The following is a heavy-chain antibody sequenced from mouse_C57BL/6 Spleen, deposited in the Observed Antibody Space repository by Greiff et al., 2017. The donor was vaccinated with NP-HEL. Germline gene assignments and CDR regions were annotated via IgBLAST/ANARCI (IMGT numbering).Heavy chain of an antibody. CDR2: ISDGGSYT. D-gene: IGHD2-2*01. CDR1: GFTFSSYA. Sequence: EVHLVESGGGLVKPGGSLKLSCAASGFTFSSYAMSWVRQTPEKRLEWVATISDGGSYTYYPDNVKGRFTISRDNAKNNLYLQMSHLKSEDTAMYYCARERGYVDYWGQGTTLTVSS. J-gene: IGHJ2*01. V-gene: IGHV5-4*01. CDR3: ARERGYVDY.